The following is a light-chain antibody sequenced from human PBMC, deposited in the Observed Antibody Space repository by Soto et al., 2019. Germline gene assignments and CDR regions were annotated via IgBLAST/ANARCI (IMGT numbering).Light chain of an antibody. V-gene: IGKV1-12*01. CDR3: QQAYGFPVT. CDR1: QNIISW. CDR2: AAS. Sequence: DIQMTQSPSTVSASVGDRVTITCRASQNIISWLDWYQQQPGRAPKLLIYAASILQSGVPSRFSGSGSGTNFTLTINSLQPEDFAAYYCQQAYGFPVTFGQGTRLEIK. J-gene: IGKJ5*01.